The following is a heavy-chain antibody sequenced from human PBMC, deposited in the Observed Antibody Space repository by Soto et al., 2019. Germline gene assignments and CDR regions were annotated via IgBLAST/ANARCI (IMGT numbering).Heavy chain of an antibody. Sequence: GASVKVSCKASGYTFTSYDINWVRQATGQGLEWMGWMNPNSGNTGYVQKFQGRVTMTRNTSISTAYMELSSLRSEDTAVYYCARGGDSYYYYGMDVWGQGTTVTVSS. CDR1: GYTFTSYD. V-gene: IGHV1-8*01. J-gene: IGHJ6*02. CDR3: ARGGDSYYYYGMDV. D-gene: IGHD4-17*01. CDR2: MNPNSGNT.